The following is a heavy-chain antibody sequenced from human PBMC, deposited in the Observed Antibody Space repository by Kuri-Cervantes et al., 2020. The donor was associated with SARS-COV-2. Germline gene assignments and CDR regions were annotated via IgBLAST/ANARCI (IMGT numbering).Heavy chain of an antibody. D-gene: IGHD4-11*01. CDR2: ISYDGSNK. V-gene: IGHV3-30-3*01. J-gene: IGHJ4*02. CDR3: ARALDPGFLPQTIVAFPY. CDR1: GFTFSSYA. Sequence: LSLICAASGFTFSSYAMHWVRQAPGKGLEWVAVISYDGSNKYYADSVKGRFTISRDNSKNTLYLQMNSLRAEDTAVYYCARALDPGFLPQTIVAFPYWGQGTLVTVSS.